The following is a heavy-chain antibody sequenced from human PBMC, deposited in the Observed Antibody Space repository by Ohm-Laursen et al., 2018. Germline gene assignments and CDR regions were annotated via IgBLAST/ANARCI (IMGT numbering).Heavy chain of an antibody. CDR1: GDSISAHY. CDR3: ARQEGYCSSTSCYEVWFDP. D-gene: IGHD2-2*01. V-gene: IGHV4-59*08. Sequence: SETLSLTCSVSGDSISAHYWSWIRQPPGKGLEWIGHINYSGNTNYNPSLKSRVTISVDTSKNQFSLKLSSVTAADTAVYYCARQEGYCSSTSCYEVWFDPWGQGTLVTVSS. CDR2: INYSGNT. J-gene: IGHJ5*02.